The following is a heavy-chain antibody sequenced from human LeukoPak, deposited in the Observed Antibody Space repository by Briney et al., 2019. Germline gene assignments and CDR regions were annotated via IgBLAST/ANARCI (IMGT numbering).Heavy chain of an antibody. D-gene: IGHD7-27*01. J-gene: IGHJ4*02. V-gene: IGHV1-2*02. CDR1: GYTFTDYY. CDR2: INPNSGAT. CDR3: ARDHNWGPDY. Sequence: ASVKVSCKASGYTFTDYYMHCVRQAPGQGLEWMGWINPNSGATNYAQKFQGRVTMTRDTSISTAYMELSRLRSDDTAVYYCARDHNWGPDYWGQGTLVSVSS.